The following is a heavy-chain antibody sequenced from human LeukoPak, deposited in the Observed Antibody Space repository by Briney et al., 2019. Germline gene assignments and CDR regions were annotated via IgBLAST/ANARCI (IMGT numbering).Heavy chain of an antibody. Sequence: GSLRLSCAASGLTFSSYAMMWLRQAPGKGLEWVSAIIGNGGWALYADSVKGRFTISRDNTKNTLYLQMSSLRAEDTAVYYCAKDPNGDYIGAFDFWGQGTMVTVSS. V-gene: IGHV3-23*01. CDR1: GLTFSSYA. CDR3: AKDPNGDYIGAFDF. D-gene: IGHD4-17*01. CDR2: IIGNGGWA. J-gene: IGHJ3*01.